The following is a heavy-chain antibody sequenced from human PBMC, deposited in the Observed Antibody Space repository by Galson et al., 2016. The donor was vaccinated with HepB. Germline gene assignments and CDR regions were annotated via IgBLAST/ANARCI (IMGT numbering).Heavy chain of an antibody. D-gene: IGHD3-10*01. J-gene: IGHJ3*01. V-gene: IGHV3-48*03. Sequence: SLRLSCAASGFTFNTYEINWVRQASGKGLEWVSYISDSGHTIYYADSVRGRFTISRDNAKSSVNLQMNSLRAEDTAVYFCARTRRDRYYYGSGTFTNAFDLWGQGTVVSVSS. CDR2: ISDSGHTI. CDR3: ARTRRDRYYYGSGTFTNAFDL. CDR1: GFTFNTYE.